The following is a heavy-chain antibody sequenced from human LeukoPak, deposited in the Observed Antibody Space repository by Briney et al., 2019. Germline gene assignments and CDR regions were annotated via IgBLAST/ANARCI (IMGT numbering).Heavy chain of an antibody. CDR2: MLYSGST. D-gene: IGHD3-16*02. J-gene: IGHJ4*02. Sequence: SETLSLTCTVSGASISNFYWSWIRQSPGKGLEWIGYMLYSGSTNQNPSLRSRVTISVDTSKNQVSLKLNSVTAADTAVYYCARSDIWGSYRFLDYWGQGALVTVSS. CDR1: GASISNFY. CDR3: ARSDIWGSYRFLDY. V-gene: IGHV4-59*08.